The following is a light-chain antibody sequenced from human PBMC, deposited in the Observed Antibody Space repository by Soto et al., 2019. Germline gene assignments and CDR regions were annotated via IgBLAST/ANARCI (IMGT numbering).Light chain of an antibody. CDR3: HQYYINPPT. CDR1: QSIFFSSNNKNY. CDR2: WAS. V-gene: IGKV4-1*01. Sequence: DIVMTQSPDSLAVSLGERATIHCKSSQSIFFSSNNKNYLAWYQQEPGQPPKLLIYWASTLESGVPDRFSGGGSGTDFTLTISSLQAEDVAIYFCHQYYINPPTFGQGTKVEIK. J-gene: IGKJ1*01.